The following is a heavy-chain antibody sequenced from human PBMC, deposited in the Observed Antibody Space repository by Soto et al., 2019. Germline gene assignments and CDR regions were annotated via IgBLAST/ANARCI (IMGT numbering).Heavy chain of an antibody. CDR1: GFTFSNHA. J-gene: IGHJ6*03. CDR3: AKDGSAVPGYYYQYMDV. CDR2: IRGSGDGT. V-gene: IGHV3-23*01. Sequence: GGSLRLSCAASGFTFSNHAMTWVRQAPGRGLEWVSTIRGSGDGTYYADSVKGRFTISRDNFKNTLYLQMNSLGAGDTAVYYCAKDGSAVPGYYYQYMDVWGKGTTVTVSS. D-gene: IGHD3-10*01.